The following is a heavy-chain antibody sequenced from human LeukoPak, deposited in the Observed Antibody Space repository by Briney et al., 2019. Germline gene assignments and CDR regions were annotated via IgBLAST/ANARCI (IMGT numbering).Heavy chain of an antibody. J-gene: IGHJ4*02. Sequence: SSETLSLTCTVSGGSMSSYYWSWIRQPPGKGMEWIGYIYYSGSTNYNPSLKSRVTISVDTSKNQFTLKLSSVTAADTAVYYCARGRYGWLPFDYWGQGTLVTVSS. V-gene: IGHV4-59*01. CDR1: GGSMSSYY. CDR2: IYYSGST. D-gene: IGHD3-16*01. CDR3: ARGRYGWLPFDY.